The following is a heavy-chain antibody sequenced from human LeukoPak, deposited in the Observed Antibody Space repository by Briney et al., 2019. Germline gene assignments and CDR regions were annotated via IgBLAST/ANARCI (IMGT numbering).Heavy chain of an antibody. CDR2: IYYSGST. V-gene: IGHV4-59*01. J-gene: IGHJ2*01. D-gene: IGHD1/OR15-1a*01. CDR1: GGSIDSTNY. CDR3: ARGTGGWYFDL. Sequence: SGTLSLTCGVSGGSIDSTNYWSWIRQPPGKGLEWIGYIYYSGSTNYNPSLKSRVTISVDTSKNQFSLKLSSVTAADTAVYYCARGTGGWYFDLWGRGTLVTVSS.